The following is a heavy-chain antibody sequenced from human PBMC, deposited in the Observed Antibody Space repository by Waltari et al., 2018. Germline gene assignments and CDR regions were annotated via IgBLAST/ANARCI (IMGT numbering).Heavy chain of an antibody. Sequence: EVQLVESGGGLVRPGGSLRLSCAASGFTFKNFAMMWVRQAPGRGLEGISAMTGIGGGTFYADSVNGRFTISRDNSKNSMFLQLNSLRAEDTAIYYCAKSSPYSTSWPAELWGQGTLVAVSP. CDR3: AKSSPYSTSWPAEL. CDR2: MTGIGGGT. J-gene: IGHJ4*02. D-gene: IGHD2-2*01. V-gene: IGHV3-23*04. CDR1: GFTFKNFA.